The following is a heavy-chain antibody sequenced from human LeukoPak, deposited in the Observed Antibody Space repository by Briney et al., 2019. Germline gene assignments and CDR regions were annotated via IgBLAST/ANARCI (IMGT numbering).Heavy chain of an antibody. Sequence: SETLSLTCTVSGGSISSYYWSWIRQPPGKGLEWIGYIYYSGSTNYNPSLKSRVTISVDTSKNQFSLKLSSVTAVDTAVYYCASTRLYYGSGSYSYYFDYWGQGTLVTVSS. D-gene: IGHD3-10*01. V-gene: IGHV4-59*01. CDR2: IYYSGST. J-gene: IGHJ4*02. CDR1: GGSISSYY. CDR3: ASTRLYYGSGSYSYYFDY.